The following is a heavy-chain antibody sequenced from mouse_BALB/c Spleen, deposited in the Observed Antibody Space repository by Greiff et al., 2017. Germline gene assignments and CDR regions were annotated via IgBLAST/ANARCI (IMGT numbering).Heavy chain of an antibody. J-gene: IGHJ4*01. CDR1: GYTFTSYW. CDR2: IYPSDSYT. Sequence: VQLQESGAELVRPGASVKLSCKASGYTFTSYWINWVKQRPGQGLEWIGNIYPSDSYTNYNQKFKDKATLTVDKSSSTAYMQLSSPTSEDSAVYYCTRTHYYGSSFYAMDYWGQGTSVTVSS. D-gene: IGHD1-1*01. V-gene: IGHV1-69*02. CDR3: TRTHYYGSSFYAMDY.